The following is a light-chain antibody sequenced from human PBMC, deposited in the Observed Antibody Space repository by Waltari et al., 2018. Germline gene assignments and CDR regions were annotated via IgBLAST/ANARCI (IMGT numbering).Light chain of an antibody. CDR1: QNVKNN. Sequence: EIVMTQSPATLSVSPGERATLSCRTSQNVKNNLAWYQQKPGQAPRLLTYGASTRATGIPARFSGSGSGTEFTLTISSVQSEDFAVYYCQQYDNWPPITFGQGTRLEIK. V-gene: IGKV3-15*01. CDR2: GAS. CDR3: QQYDNWPPIT. J-gene: IGKJ5*01.